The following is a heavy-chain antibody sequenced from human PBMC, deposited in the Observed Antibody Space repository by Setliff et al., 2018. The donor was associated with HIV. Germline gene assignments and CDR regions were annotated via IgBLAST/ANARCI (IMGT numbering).Heavy chain of an antibody. D-gene: IGHD6-13*01. Sequence: TLFLTCTVSGGSISSGNYYWSWIRQPAGKGLEWIGRIYTSGSTNYNPSLKSRVTISLDTSRNQFSLKLSSVTAADTAVYFCARGRGSSSSWPIDYWGQGTLVTVSS. CDR3: ARGRGSSSSWPIDY. V-gene: IGHV4-61*02. J-gene: IGHJ4*02. CDR1: GGSISSGNYY. CDR2: IYTSGST.